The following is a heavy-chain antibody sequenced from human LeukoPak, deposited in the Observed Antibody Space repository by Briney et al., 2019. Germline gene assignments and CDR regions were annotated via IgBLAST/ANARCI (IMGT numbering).Heavy chain of an antibody. D-gene: IGHD1-26*01. CDR3: GRSKPYGSTWHTDY. CDR2: IYHSGST. V-gene: IGHV4-4*02. J-gene: IGHJ4*02. CDR1: GASINISKW. Sequence: SETLSLTCAVSGASINISKWWSWVRQPPGKGLEWIGEIYHSGSTNYNPSLQSRVTISVDTSKNQFSLKLSSVTAADTAVYYCGRSKPYGSTWHTDYWGQGTLVTVSS.